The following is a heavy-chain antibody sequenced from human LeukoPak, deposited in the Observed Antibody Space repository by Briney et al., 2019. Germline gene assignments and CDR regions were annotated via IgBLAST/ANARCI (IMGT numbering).Heavy chain of an antibody. Sequence: GGSLRLSCAASGFSFSTYSMSWVRQTPGKGLEWVSSIRGSGADKYYADSVKGRFSISRDNSQDTLSLQMNSLRAEDTAVYYCAKISWDGRGTFDWGRGTLVTVSS. J-gene: IGHJ4*02. CDR3: AKISWDGRGTFD. D-gene: IGHD1/OR15-1a*01. V-gene: IGHV3-23*01. CDR2: IRGSGADK. CDR1: GFSFSTYS.